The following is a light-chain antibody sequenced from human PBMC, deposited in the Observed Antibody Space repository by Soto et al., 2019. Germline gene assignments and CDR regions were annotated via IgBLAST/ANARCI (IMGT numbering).Light chain of an antibody. CDR3: SSYTSSSTLV. V-gene: IGLV2-14*01. CDR1: SSDVGGYNF. CDR2: EVS. J-gene: IGLJ2*01. Sequence: QSALTQPASVSGSPGQSITISCTGTSSDVGGYNFVSWYQQHPGRAPKLMIYEVSHRPSGVSNRFSGSKSGNTASLTISGXQADDEADYYCSSYTSSSTLVFGGGTKLTVL.